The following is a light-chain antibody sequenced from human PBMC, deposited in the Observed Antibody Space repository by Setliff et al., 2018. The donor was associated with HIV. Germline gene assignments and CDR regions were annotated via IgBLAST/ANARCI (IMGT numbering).Light chain of an antibody. J-gene: IGLJ1*01. CDR1: SSDVGSSNR. CDR3: SSGTSSSTPYV. V-gene: IGLV2-18*02. Sequence: PALTQPPSVSGSPGQSVTISCTGTSSDVGSSNRVSWYQQPPGTAPRLMIYEVSSRPSGVPDRFYGSKSGNTASLTISGLQAEDEADYYCSSGTSSSTPYVFGTGTKVTVL. CDR2: EVS.